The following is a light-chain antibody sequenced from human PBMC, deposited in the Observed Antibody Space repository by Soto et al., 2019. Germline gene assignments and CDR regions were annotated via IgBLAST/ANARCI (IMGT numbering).Light chain of an antibody. CDR2: EVN. V-gene: IGLV2-8*01. CDR1: SSDVGGYNY. J-gene: IGLJ1*01. Sequence: QSVLTQPPSASGSPGQSVTISCTGTSSDVGGYNYVSWYQQHPDKAPKLMIYEVNKRPSGVPDRFSASKSGNTASLTVSGLQAEDEADYYCSSYAGSNILFGTGTKVTVL. CDR3: SSYAGSNIL.